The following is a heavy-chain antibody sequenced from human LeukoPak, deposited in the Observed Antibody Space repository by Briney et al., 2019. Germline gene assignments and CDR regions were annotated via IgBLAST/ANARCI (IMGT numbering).Heavy chain of an antibody. CDR1: GFTFSSYA. J-gene: IGHJ4*02. CDR2: ISYDGSNK. CDR3: ARLTAMALDY. D-gene: IGHD5-18*01. V-gene: IGHV3-30*14. Sequence: GGSLRLSCAASGFTFSSYAMHWVRQAPGKGLEWVAVISYDGSNKYYADSAKGRFTISRDNSKNTLYLQMNSLRAEDTAVYYCARLTAMALDYWGQGTLVTVSS.